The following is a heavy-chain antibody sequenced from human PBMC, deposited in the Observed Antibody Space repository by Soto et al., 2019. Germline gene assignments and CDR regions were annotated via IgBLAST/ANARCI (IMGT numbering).Heavy chain of an antibody. D-gene: IGHD5-12*01. CDR3: AKDARRTGLVGQWLD. CDR1: GFMFSGYA. Sequence: EVQLLESGGALVQPGGSLRLSCVGSGFMFSGYAMHWVRQAPGKGLEWVSTVSDSGASTYYAHSVKGRFTVSRDNSNNMLSLEMDSLRAEDTALYFCAKDARRTGLVGQWLDWGQGTLVTSSS. V-gene: IGHV3-23*01. J-gene: IGHJ4*02. CDR2: VSDSGAST.